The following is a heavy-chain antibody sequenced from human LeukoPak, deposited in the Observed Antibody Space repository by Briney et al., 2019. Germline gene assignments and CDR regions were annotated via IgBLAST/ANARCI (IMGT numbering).Heavy chain of an antibody. D-gene: IGHD2-2*01. Sequence: GGSLRLSCAASGFTFSSYGMHWVRQAPGKGLEWVAFIRYDGSNKYYADSVKGRFTISRDNSKNTLYLQMNSLRAEDTAVYYCAKDRIVVVPAASDAFDIWGRGTMVTVSS. J-gene: IGHJ3*02. CDR3: AKDRIVVVPAASDAFDI. CDR2: IRYDGSNK. CDR1: GFTFSSYG. V-gene: IGHV3-30*02.